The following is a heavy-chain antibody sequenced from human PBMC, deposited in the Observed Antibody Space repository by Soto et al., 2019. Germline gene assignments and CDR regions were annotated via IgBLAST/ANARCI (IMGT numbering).Heavy chain of an antibody. CDR2: IYKSATT. D-gene: IGHD7-27*01. CDR1: GDSISNLDYF. V-gene: IGHV4-30-4*01. J-gene: IGHJ5*01. CDR3: ARGRYCLTGRCFPNWSDS. Sequence: PSETLSLTCSVSGDSISNLDYFWAWIRQPPGQALEYIGYIYKSATTYYNPSFESRVAISVDTSKSQFSPNVTSVTAADTAVYFCARGRYCLTGRCFPNWSDSWGQGALVTVSS.